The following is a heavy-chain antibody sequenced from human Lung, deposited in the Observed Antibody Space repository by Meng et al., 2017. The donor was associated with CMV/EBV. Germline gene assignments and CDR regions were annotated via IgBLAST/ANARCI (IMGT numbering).Heavy chain of an antibody. J-gene: IGHJ6*02. CDR3: ARPGRDFWSGYRAHLLMDV. D-gene: IGHD3-3*01. CDR2: INPNSGGT. Sequence: AXVXVSXXASGYTFTGYYMHWVRQAPGQGLEWMGWINPNSGGTNYAQKFQGRVTMTRDTSISTAYMELSRLRSDDTAVYYCARPGRDFWSGYRAHLLMDVWGQGXTVTVSS. CDR1: GYTFTGYY. V-gene: IGHV1-2*02.